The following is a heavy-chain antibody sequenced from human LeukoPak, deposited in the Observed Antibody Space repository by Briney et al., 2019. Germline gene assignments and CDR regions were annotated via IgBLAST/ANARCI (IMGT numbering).Heavy chain of an antibody. D-gene: IGHD2-15*01. CDR3: ARVVCSGGACSPLVPHYYDRMDV. V-gene: IGHV3-11*01. CDR2: ISSSGSTI. Sequence: GGSLRLSCAASGFTFSDYYMSWIRQAPGKGLEWVSYISSSGSTIYYADSVKGRFTISRDNAKNSLYLQMNSLRAEDTAVYYCARVVCSGGACSPLVPHYYDRMDVWGQGTTVTVSS. J-gene: IGHJ6*02. CDR1: GFTFSDYY.